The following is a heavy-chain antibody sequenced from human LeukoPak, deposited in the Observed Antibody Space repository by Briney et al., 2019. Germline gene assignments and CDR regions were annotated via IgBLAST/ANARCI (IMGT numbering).Heavy chain of an antibody. V-gene: IGHV3-48*03. Sequence: GGSLRLSWAASGCTFSDFEMNWVRQVPGKGLEWVSHIDGGGGSIFYADSVKGRFTVSRDNAKNSLYLQMNSLRVEDTAIYYCARELLLCGGDCNDYWGQGTLVTVSS. J-gene: IGHJ4*02. D-gene: IGHD2-21*02. CDR3: ARELLLCGGDCNDY. CDR1: GCTFSDFE. CDR2: IDGGGGSI.